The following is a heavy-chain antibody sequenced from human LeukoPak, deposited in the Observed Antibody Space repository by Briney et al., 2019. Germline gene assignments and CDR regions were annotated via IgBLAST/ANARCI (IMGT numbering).Heavy chain of an antibody. CDR2: IYYSGST. CDR1: GGSISSSSYY. V-gene: IGHV4-39*01. J-gene: IGHJ4*02. D-gene: IGHD5-18*01. Sequence: PSETLSLTCTVSGGSISSSSYYWGWIRQPPGKGLEWIGSIYYSGSTYYNPSLKSRATIPVDTSKNQFSLKLSSVTAADTAVYYCARLTKGGHTYGHQFDYWGQGTLVTVYS. CDR3: ARLTKGGHTYGHQFDY.